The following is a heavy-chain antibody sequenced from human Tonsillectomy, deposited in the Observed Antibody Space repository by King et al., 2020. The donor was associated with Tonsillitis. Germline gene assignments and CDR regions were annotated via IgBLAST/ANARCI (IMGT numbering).Heavy chain of an antibody. J-gene: IGHJ3*01. D-gene: IGHD1-26*01. CDR3: AKDKRYGGNYNDALDV. Sequence: VQLVESGGGLAQPGGSLRLSCAASGFTFSSYAMSWVRQAPGKGQQWVSSISGSGGRSYYADSVKCRFTISRDNSKNTLYLQMNGLRVEDMAVYFCAKDKRYGGNYNDALDVWGQGTMVTVSS. CDR2: ISGSGGRS. CDR1: GFTFSSYA. V-gene: IGHV3-23*04.